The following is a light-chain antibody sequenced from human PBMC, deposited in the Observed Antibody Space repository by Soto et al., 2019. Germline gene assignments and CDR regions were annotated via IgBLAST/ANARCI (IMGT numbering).Light chain of an antibody. J-gene: IGKJ2*01. CDR1: QSVNTY. CDR2: AAT. CDR3: QQSHNTPST. V-gene: IGKV1-39*01. Sequence: DIQMTQSPSSLSASVGDRVTITCRASQSVNTYLNWYQKRQGKAPKLLIYAATSLQSGVPPRFSGSGSGTDFNLTISGLQPEAFATYYCQQSHNTPSTFGLGTMLEVK.